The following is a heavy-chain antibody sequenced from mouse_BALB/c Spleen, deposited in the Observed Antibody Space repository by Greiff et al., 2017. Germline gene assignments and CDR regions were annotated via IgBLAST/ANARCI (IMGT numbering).Heavy chain of an antibody. CDR2: IDPANGNT. J-gene: IGHJ3*01. Sequence: VQLQQSGAELVKPGASVKLSCTASGFNIKDTYMHWVKQRPEQGLEWIGRIDPANGNTKYDPKFQGKATITADTSSNTAYLQLSSLTSEDTAVYYCAFDYDYDWFAYWGQGTLGTVSA. CDR1: GFNIKDTY. CDR3: AFDYDYDWFAY. D-gene: IGHD2-4*01. V-gene: IGHV14-3*02.